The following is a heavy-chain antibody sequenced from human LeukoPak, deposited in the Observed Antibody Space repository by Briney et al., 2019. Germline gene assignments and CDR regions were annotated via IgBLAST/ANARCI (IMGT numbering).Heavy chain of an antibody. CDR1: GDSVSSNSVT. Sequence: SQTLSLTCAISGDSVSSNSVTWNWIRQSPSRGLEWLGRTYYRSTWYNDYAVSVRGRITVNPDTSKNQFSLKLSSVTAADTAVYYCARSSLIDYDFWSGYYPRGMDVWGQGTTVTVSS. D-gene: IGHD3-3*01. J-gene: IGHJ6*02. V-gene: IGHV6-1*01. CDR3: ARSSLIDYDFWSGYYPRGMDV. CDR2: TYYRSTWYN.